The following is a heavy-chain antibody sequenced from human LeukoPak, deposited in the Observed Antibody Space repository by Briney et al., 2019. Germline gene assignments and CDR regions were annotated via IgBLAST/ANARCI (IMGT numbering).Heavy chain of an antibody. D-gene: IGHD3-10*01. CDR3: AGKPLYYYGSGSHFDY. CDR2: IYYSGST. CDR1: GGSISSYY. V-gene: IGHV4-59*01. J-gene: IGHJ4*02. Sequence: SETLSLTCTVSGGSISSYYWSWIRQPPGKGLEWIGYIYYSGSTNYNPSLKSRVTISVDTSKNQFSLKLSSATAADTAVYYCAGKPLYYYGSGSHFDYWGQGTLVTVSS.